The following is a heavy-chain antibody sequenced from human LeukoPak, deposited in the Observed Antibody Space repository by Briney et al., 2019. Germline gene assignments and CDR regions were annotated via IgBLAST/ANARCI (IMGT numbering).Heavy chain of an antibody. CDR2: IQQSGNT. J-gene: IGHJ4*02. CDR3: SRGSVSWSDYYMRDY. Sequence: RPSQTLSLTCTVSVGSINSGDYYWNWIRQPPGKGLEWIGNIQQSGNTYYSPSLKSRVTISVDRSKNQFSLKLSSVTAADTAMYYCSRGSVSWSDYYMRDYWGQGTLVTVSS. CDR1: VGSINSGDYY. V-gene: IGHV4-30-2*01. D-gene: IGHD3-3*01.